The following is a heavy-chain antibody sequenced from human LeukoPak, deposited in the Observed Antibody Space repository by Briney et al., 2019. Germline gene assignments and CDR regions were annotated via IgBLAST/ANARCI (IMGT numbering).Heavy chain of an antibody. CDR3: ARGRYSSRSGGYYFDI. CDR2: IKQDGSEK. V-gene: IGHV3-7*01. J-gene: IGHJ4*02. D-gene: IGHD2-2*01. Sequence: XRQAPXXGXXWXXXIKQDGSEKYYVESVKGRFTISRDNAKNSLSLQMNSLRAEDTAVYYCARGRYSSRSGGYYFDIWGQGTLVTVSS.